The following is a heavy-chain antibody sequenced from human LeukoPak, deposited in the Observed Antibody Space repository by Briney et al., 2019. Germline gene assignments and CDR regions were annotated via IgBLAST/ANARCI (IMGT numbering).Heavy chain of an antibody. CDR1: GGSISSGGYS. Sequence: SQTLSLTCAVSGGSISSGGYSWSWIRQPPWKGLEWIGYIYHSGSTYYNPSLKSRVTISVDRSKNQFSLKLSSVTAADTAVYYCARGARGQQDYWGQGTLVTVSS. J-gene: IGHJ4*02. CDR2: IYHSGST. CDR3: ARGARGQQDY. D-gene: IGHD6-13*01. V-gene: IGHV4-30-2*01.